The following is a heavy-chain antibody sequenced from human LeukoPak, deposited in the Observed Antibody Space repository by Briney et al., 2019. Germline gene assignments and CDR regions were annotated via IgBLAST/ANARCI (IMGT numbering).Heavy chain of an antibody. CDR2: IDNSGST. CDR3: ASGAGWLIDY. J-gene: IGHJ4*02. D-gene: IGHD6-19*01. V-gene: IGHV4-4*08. Sequence: SETLSLTCSVSGGHIDSVYWNWIRQPPGKGLKWIGYIDNSGSTKYNPPLQSRITMSRDTSKKQFSLKLTSVTAADTAMYYCASGAGWLIDYWGQGTLVSVSS. CDR1: GGHIDSVY.